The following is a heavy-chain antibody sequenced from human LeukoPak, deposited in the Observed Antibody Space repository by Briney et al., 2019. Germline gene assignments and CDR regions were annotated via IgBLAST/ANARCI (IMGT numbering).Heavy chain of an antibody. D-gene: IGHD1-26*01. V-gene: IGHV4-4*07. CDR2: IYTGGST. Sequence: PSETLSLTCTVSGGSINSYFWTWIRQPAGKGLEWIGRIYTGGSTNYNPSLKSRVTMSVDTSKNQFSLKLNSVTAADTAVYYCARQEGGIVGPYWGQGTLVTVSS. CDR1: GGSINSYF. J-gene: IGHJ4*02. CDR3: ARQEGGIVGPY.